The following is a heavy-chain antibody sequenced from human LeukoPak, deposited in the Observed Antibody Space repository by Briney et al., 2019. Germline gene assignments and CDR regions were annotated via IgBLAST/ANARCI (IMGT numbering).Heavy chain of an antibody. D-gene: IGHD4-17*01. CDR2: INVGNGNT. Sequence: ASVKVSCKASGYTFTSYAMHWVRQAPGQRLEWMGWINVGNGNTKYSQKFQGRVTITRDTSASTAYMELSSLRSEDTAVYYCARGRPYGDASGMDVWGKGTTVTVSS. CDR1: GYTFTSYA. J-gene: IGHJ6*04. CDR3: ARGRPYGDASGMDV. V-gene: IGHV1-3*01.